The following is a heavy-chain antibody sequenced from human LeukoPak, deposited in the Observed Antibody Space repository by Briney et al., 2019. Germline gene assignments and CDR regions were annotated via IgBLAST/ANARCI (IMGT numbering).Heavy chain of an antibody. CDR3: ARRRSGISGGSCFDY. CDR2: INHSGST. V-gene: IGHV4-34*01. Sequence: PSETLSLTCAVYGGSFSGHYWSWIRQPPGKGLEWIGEINHSGSTNYNPSLKSRVTISVDTSKNQFSLKLSSVTAADTAVYYCARRRSGISGGSCFDYWGQGTLVTVSS. CDR1: GGSFSGHY. J-gene: IGHJ4*02. D-gene: IGHD2-15*01.